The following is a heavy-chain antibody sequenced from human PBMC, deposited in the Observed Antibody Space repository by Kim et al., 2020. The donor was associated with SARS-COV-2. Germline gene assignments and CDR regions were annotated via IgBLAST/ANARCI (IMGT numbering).Heavy chain of an antibody. J-gene: IGHJ4*02. CDR2: INTNTGNP. CDR3: ARVYSGSYYALFDY. Sequence: ASVKVSCKASGYTFTSYAMNWVRQAPGQGLEWMGWINTNTGNPTYAQGFTGRFVFSLDTSVSTAYLQISSLKAEDTAVYYCARVYSGSYYALFDYWGQGTLVTVSS. V-gene: IGHV7-4-1*02. CDR1: GYTFTSYA. D-gene: IGHD1-26*01.